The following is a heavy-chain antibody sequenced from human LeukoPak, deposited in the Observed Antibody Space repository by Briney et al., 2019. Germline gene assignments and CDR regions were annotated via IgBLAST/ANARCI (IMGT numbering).Heavy chain of an antibody. D-gene: IGHD2-2*01. V-gene: IGHV3-23*01. CDR3: AKDSIFYCSSTSCYAGSDY. CDR2: ISGSGGST. J-gene: IGHJ4*02. Sequence: GGSLRLSCVVSGFTFSSYSMNWVRQAPGKGLEWVSAISGSGGSTYYADSVKGRFTTSRDNSKNTLYLQMNSLRAEDTAVYYCAKDSIFYCSSTSCYAGSDYWGQGTLVTVSS. CDR1: GFTFSSYS.